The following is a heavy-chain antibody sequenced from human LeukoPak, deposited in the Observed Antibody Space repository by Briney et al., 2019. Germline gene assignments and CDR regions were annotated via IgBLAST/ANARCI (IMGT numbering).Heavy chain of an antibody. V-gene: IGHV3-21*01. J-gene: IGHJ4*02. CDR2: ISSSSSYI. D-gene: IGHD5-12*01. CDR1: GFTFSSYS. Sequence: GGSLRLSCAASGFTFSSYSMNWVRQAPGKGLEWVSSISSSSSYIYYADSVKGRFTISRDNAKNSLYLQMNSLRAEDTAVYYCARNMWLRTFGETETADYWGQGTLVTVSS. CDR3: ARNMWLRTFGETETADY.